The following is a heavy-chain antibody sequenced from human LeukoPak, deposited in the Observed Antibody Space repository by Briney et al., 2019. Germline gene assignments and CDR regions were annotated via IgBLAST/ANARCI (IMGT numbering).Heavy chain of an antibody. CDR1: GFTFSNAW. V-gene: IGHV3-15*01. Sequence: GGSLRLSCAASGFTFSNAWMSWVRQAPGKGLEWVGRIKSKTDGGTTDYAAPVKGRFTISRDDSKNTLYLQMNSLKTEDTAVYYCTTVGGGYYDSSGYYYVDYWGQGTLVTVSS. D-gene: IGHD3-22*01. J-gene: IGHJ4*02. CDR2: IKSKTDGGTT. CDR3: TTVGGGYYDSSGYYYVDY.